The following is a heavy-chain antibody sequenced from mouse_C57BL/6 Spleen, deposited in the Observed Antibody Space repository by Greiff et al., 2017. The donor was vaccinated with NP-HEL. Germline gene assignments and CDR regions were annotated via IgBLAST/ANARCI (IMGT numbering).Heavy chain of an antibody. CDR1: GYTFTSYT. Sequence: QVQLQQSGAELARPGASVKMSCKASGYTFTSYTMHWVKQRPGQGLEWIGYINPSSGYTKYNQKFKDKATLTADKSSSTAYMQLSSLTSEDSAVYYCARSTVVDYAMDYWGQGTSVTVSS. V-gene: IGHV1-4*01. CDR2: INPSSGYT. J-gene: IGHJ4*01. D-gene: IGHD1-1*01. CDR3: ARSTVVDYAMDY.